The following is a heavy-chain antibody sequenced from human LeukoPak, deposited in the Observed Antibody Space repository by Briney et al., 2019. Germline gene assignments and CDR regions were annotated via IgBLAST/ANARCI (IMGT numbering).Heavy chain of an antibody. D-gene: IGHD5-18*01. CDR2: INTNTGNP. J-gene: IGHJ4*02. CDR3: ARDPSSGYSYGYPDY. CDR1: GYTFTSYA. V-gene: IGHV7-4-1*02. Sequence: ASVKVSCKASGYTFTSYAMNWVRQAPGQGLEWMGWINTNTGNPTYAQGFTGRFVFSLDTSVSTAYLQISSLKAEDTAVYYCARDPSSGYSYGYPDYRGQGTLVTVSS.